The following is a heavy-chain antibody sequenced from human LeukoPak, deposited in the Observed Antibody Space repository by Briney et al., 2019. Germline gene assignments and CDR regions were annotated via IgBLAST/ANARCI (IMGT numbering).Heavy chain of an antibody. CDR2: IIPILGIA. Sequence: SVKVSCKASGGTFSSYAISWVRQAPGQGLEWMGRIIPILGIANYAQKFQGRVTITADESTSTAYMELSSLRSEDTAVYYCAIHEYSSSSFLGYWGQGTLVTVSS. J-gene: IGHJ4*02. V-gene: IGHV1-69*04. CDR3: AIHEYSSSSFLGY. CDR1: GGTFSSYA. D-gene: IGHD6-6*01.